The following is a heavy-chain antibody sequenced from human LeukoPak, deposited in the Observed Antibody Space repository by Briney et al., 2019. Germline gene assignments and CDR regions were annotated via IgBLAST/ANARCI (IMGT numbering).Heavy chain of an antibody. D-gene: IGHD3-3*01. Sequence: ASVKVSCKASGYTFTGYYMHWVRQAPGQGLEWMGWINPNSGGTNYAQKFQGRVTMTRDTSISTAYMELSRLRSDDTAVYYCARELYDFWSGCFDYWGQGTLVTVSS. J-gene: IGHJ4*02. CDR2: INPNSGGT. V-gene: IGHV1-2*02. CDR1: GYTFTGYY. CDR3: ARELYDFWSGCFDY.